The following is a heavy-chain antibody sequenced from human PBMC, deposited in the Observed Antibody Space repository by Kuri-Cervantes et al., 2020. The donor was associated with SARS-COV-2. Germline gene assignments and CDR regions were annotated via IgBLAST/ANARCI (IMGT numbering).Heavy chain of an antibody. V-gene: IGHV4-4*07. CDR3: ARATVVTGSDAFDI. CDR1: GGSISSYY. J-gene: IGHJ3*02. CDR2: IYTSGST. D-gene: IGHD4-23*01. Sequence: SETLSLTCTVSGGSISSYYWSWIRQPAGKGLEWIGRIYTSGSTNYNPSLKSRVTMSVDTSKNQFSLKLSSVTPEDTAVYYCARATVVTGSDAFDIWGQGTMVTDSS.